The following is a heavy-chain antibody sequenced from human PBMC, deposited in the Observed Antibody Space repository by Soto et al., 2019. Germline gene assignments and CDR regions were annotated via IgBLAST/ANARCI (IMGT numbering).Heavy chain of an antibody. J-gene: IGHJ4*02. CDR1: GGTFSSYA. CDR3: AGSVIIVYGGHYFAF. Sequence: SGRVSCKASGGTFSSYAISWVRQAPGQGLEWMGGIIPIFGTANYAQKFQGRVTITADKSTSTAYMELSSLRSEDTAVYYCAGSVIIVYGGHYFAFWPQTTLVRVSS. V-gene: IGHV1-69*06. D-gene: IGHD3-10*01. CDR2: IIPIFGTA.